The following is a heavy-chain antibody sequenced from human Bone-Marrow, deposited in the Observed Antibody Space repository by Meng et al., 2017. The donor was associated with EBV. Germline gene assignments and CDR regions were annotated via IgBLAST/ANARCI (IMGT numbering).Heavy chain of an antibody. D-gene: IGHD3-10*01. CDR3: AKESGRGYTPDY. CDR2: LIPMFGAA. CDR1: GGTFNSDA. Sequence: QVEQVGAGGKKPGSSVKVSCWTSGGTFNSDAVSWVRQAPGQGLEWLGGLIPMFGAANYAQKFQDRVTIVADKSTNTHYMELTSLTSDDTAVYYCAKESGRGYTPDYWGQGTLVTVSS. J-gene: IGHJ4*02. V-gene: IGHV1-69*06.